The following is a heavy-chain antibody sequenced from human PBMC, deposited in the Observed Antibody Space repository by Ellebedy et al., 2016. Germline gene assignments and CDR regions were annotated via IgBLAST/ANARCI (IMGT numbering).Heavy chain of an antibody. J-gene: IGHJ6*02. CDR1: GFTFSSYW. V-gene: IGHV3-30*18. CDR3: AKEIVVGATTNYYYGMDV. D-gene: IGHD1-26*01. CDR2: ISYDGSNK. Sequence: GESLKISCAASGFTFSSYWMHWVRQAPGKGLEWVAVISYDGSNKYYADSVKGRFTISRDNSKNTLYLQMNSLRAEDTAVYYCAKEIVVGATTNYYYGMDVWGQGTTVTVSS.